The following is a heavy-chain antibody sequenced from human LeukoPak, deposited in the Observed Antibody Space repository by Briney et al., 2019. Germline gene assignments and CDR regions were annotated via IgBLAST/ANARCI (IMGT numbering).Heavy chain of an antibody. CDR3: ARDIRRGGSPFDY. J-gene: IGHJ4*02. D-gene: IGHD2-15*01. Sequence: GASVKVSCKASGYTFTGYYMHWVRQAPGQGLEWMGWINPNSGGTNYAQKFQGRVTMTRDTSISTAYMELSRLRSDDTAVYYCARDIRRGGSPFDYWGQGTLVTVSS. V-gene: IGHV1-2*02. CDR1: GYTFTGYY. CDR2: INPNSGGT.